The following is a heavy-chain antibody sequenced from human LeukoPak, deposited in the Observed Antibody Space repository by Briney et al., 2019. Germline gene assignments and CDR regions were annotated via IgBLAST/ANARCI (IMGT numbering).Heavy chain of an antibody. CDR3: AKDRPKWELLEMVAFDI. V-gene: IGHV3-23*01. Sequence: GGSLRLSCAASGFTFSGYAMSWVRQAPGKGLEWVSGISASGSSTFYADSAKGRFTISRDNSKNTLYLQMNSLRAEDTAIYYCAKDRPKWELLEMVAFDIWGQGTMVSVSS. D-gene: IGHD1-26*01. CDR1: GFTFSGYA. J-gene: IGHJ3*02. CDR2: ISASGSST.